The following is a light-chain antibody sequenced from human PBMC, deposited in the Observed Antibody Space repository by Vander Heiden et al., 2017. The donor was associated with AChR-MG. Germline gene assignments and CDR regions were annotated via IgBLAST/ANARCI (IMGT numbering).Light chain of an antibody. CDR1: SSDVGCYNY. J-gene: IGLJ2*01. Sequence: QSALTPPAPVSGSPGQSITLSCTGSSSDVGCYNYDSWYQQHPGKAPKLMIYDVSKRPSGVANRFSGSKSANTASLTISGLKADDEADYYCSSYTSSSTPVFGGGTKLTVL. V-gene: IGLV2-14*01. CDR3: SSYTSSSTPV. CDR2: DVS.